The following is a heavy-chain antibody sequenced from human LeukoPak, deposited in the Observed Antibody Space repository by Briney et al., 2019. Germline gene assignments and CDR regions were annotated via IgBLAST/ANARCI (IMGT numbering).Heavy chain of an antibody. CDR1: GFTFSNYA. Sequence: GGSLRLSCAASGFTFSNYAMSWVRQAPGKGLEWVSGIRGSGDSTYFADSVKGRFTISRDNSKNTVYLQMNRLRAEDTAVYYCAKDNYHATSGTFDHWGQGTLVTVSS. CDR3: AKDNYHATSGTFDH. D-gene: IGHD1-1*01. CDR2: IRGSGDST. V-gene: IGHV3-23*01. J-gene: IGHJ4*02.